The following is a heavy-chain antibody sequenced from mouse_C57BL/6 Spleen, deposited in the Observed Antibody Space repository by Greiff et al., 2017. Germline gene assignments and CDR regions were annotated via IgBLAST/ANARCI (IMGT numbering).Heavy chain of an antibody. Sequence: EAGGGLVQPKGSLKLSCVASGFSFNTYAMNWVRQAPGKGLEWVARIRSKSNNYATYYADSVKDRFTISRDDSESMLYLQMNNLKTEDTAMYYCGTTWFAYWGQGTLVTVSA. CDR3: GTTWFAY. D-gene: IGHD1-3*01. CDR1: GFSFNTYA. V-gene: IGHV10-1*01. J-gene: IGHJ3*01. CDR2: IRSKSNNYAT.